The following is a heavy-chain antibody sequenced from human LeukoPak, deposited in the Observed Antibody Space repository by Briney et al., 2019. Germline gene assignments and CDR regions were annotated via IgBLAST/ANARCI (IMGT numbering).Heavy chain of an antibody. CDR2: IYYSGNA. CDR3: ARNLYGGNPGYYFDL. D-gene: IGHD4-23*01. CDR1: GGPKCSGTDC. Sequence: PSQTLSLTCTVSGGPKCSGTDCWRWIRQHPGKGLEWIGCIYYSGNAYYNPSLKSRVTISVDTSKKQFYLKMSSVTAADTAVYCCARNLYGGNPGYYFDLLGQGTLVTVSS. V-gene: IGHV4-31*03. J-gene: IGHJ4*02.